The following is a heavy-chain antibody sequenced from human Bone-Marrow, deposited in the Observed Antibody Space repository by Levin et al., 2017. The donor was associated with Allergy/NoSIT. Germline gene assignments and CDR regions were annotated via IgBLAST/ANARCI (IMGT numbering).Heavy chain of an antibody. V-gene: IGHV3-49*03. CDR3: TRVAKEYSSSWYGFDY. Sequence: GGSLRLSCTASGFTFGDYAMSWFRQAPGKGLEWVGFIRSKAYGGTTEYAASVKGRFTISRDDSKSIAYLQMNSLKTEDTAVYYGTRVAKEYSSSWYGFDYWGQGTLVTVSS. D-gene: IGHD6-13*01. CDR1: GFTFGDYA. J-gene: IGHJ4*02. CDR2: IRSKAYGGTT.